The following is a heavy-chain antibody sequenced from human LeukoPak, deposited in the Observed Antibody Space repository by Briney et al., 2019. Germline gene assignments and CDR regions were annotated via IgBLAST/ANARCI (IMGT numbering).Heavy chain of an antibody. CDR2: IYHSGST. D-gene: IGHD3-22*01. V-gene: IGHV4-59*01. Sequence: PSETLSLTCTVSGGSISSYYWSWIRQPPGKGLEWIGYIYHSGSTNYNPSLKSRVTISVDTSKNQFSLKLSSVTAADTAVYYCAREGEYDSSGYYYGGGGWFDPWGQGTLVTVSS. J-gene: IGHJ5*02. CDR1: GGSISSYY. CDR3: AREGEYDSSGYYYGGGGWFDP.